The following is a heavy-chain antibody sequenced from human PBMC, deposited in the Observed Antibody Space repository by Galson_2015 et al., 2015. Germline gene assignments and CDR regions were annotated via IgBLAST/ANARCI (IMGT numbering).Heavy chain of an antibody. Sequence: QSGAEVKKPGESLRISCRGSGYSFTNYRIAWVRQMPGKGLEWMGIIYPGDSYARYSPSFQGQVTISADRSLDTAYLQWNSLKASDTAMYYCARHPYSNYRVGADYWGQGTLVTVSS. V-gene: IGHV5-51*01. CDR3: ARHPYSNYRVGADY. J-gene: IGHJ4*02. CDR1: GYSFTNYR. D-gene: IGHD4-11*01. CDR2: IYPGDSYA.